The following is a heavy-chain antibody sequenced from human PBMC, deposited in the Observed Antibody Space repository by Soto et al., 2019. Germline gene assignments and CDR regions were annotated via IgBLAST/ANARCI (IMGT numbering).Heavy chain of an antibody. CDR2: IKTKSDGATT. CDR1: GFNFGNAW. D-gene: IGHD3-3*02. CDR3: TTTSIGHYFDH. V-gene: IGHV3-15*01. J-gene: IGHJ4*02. Sequence: EFQLVESGGGLMKPGGSLRLSCTASGFNFGNAWMSWVRQAPGKGPEWVGRIKTKSDGATTDYTAPVKGKCSISRDDLKNMMFLQRDSLPTEDSAVYDCTTTSIGHYFDHWGQGTLVTVSS.